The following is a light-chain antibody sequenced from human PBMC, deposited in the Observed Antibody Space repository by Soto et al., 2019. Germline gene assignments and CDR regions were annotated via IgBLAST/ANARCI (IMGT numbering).Light chain of an antibody. J-gene: IGKJ1*01. CDR3: QQYGSSSWT. V-gene: IGKV3-15*01. CDR2: GAS. CDR1: QSISSD. Sequence: EILMTQSPATLSVSPWERATLSCRASQSISSDLAWYQQKPGQAPRLLIYGASTRASDIPARFSGSGSGTDFTLTISRLEPEDFAVYYCQQYGSSSWTFGQGTKVDIK.